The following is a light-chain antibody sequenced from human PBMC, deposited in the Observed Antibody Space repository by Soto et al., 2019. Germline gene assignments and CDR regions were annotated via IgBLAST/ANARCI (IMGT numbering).Light chain of an antibody. V-gene: IGKV1-39*01. CDR3: QQYVHWPPGT. J-gene: IGKJ1*01. CDR1: QTIGSF. CDR2: AAS. Sequence: DIQMTQSLSSLSEPVGDSVTITFRASQTIGSFLNWYQQRPGKAPNLLIYAASTLQSGVPSRFSGSGSGTDFTLTISSLQSEDFAVYYCQQYVHWPPGTFGQGTKVDIK.